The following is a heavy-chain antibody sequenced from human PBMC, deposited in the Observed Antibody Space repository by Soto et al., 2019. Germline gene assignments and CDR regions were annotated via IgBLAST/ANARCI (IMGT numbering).Heavy chain of an antibody. CDR3: ARAPTYISSSWLFSLYNYYSGMDF. CDR2: IIPIFGTA. D-gene: IGHD6-13*01. V-gene: IGHV1-69*13. J-gene: IGHJ6*02. CDR1: GGTFSSYA. Sequence: SVKVSCKASGGTFSSYAISWVRQAPGQGLEWMGGIIPIFGTANYAQKFQGRVTITADESTSTAYMELSSLRSEDTAVYYCARAPTYISSSWLFSLYNYYSGMDFWGQGTTVTVSS.